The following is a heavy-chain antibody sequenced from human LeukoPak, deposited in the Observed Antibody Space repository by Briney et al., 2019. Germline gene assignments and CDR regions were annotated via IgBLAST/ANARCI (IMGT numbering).Heavy chain of an antibody. CDR1: GFTFSSYA. D-gene: IGHD6-13*01. V-gene: IGHV3-23*01. J-gene: IGHJ3*02. Sequence: PGGSLRLSCAASGFTFSSYAMSWVRQAPGKGLEWVSAISGSGGSTYYADSVKGRFTISRDNSKNTLYLQMNSLRAEDTAVYYCAKDPRYSSSWHDAFDIWGQGTMVTVSS. CDR2: ISGSGGST. CDR3: AKDPRYSSSWHDAFDI.